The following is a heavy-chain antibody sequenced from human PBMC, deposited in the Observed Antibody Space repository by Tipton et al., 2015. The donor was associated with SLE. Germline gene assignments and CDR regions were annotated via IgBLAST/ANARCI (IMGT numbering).Heavy chain of an antibody. CDR1: GFTFDDYA. J-gene: IGHJ4*02. CDR2: ISWNSNSI. V-gene: IGHV3-9*01. Sequence: SLRLSCAASGFTFDDYAMHWVRQAPGKGLEWVSGISWNSNSIGYSDSVKGRFTISRDNAKNSLYLQMNSLRAEDTALYYCAKDTNLDFWGQGTLVTVSS. CDR3: AKDTNLDF.